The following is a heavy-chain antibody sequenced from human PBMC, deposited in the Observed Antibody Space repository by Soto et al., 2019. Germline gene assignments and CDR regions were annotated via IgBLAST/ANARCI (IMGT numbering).Heavy chain of an antibody. CDR1: GFTFGDYA. CDR3: TRVNTYYYDSSGLDY. Sequence: PGGSLRLSCTASGFTFGDYAMSWVRQAPGKGLEWVGFIRSKAYGGTTEYAASVKGRSTISRDDSKSIAYLQMNSLKTEDTAVYYCTRVNTYYYDSSGLDYWGQGTLVTVSS. D-gene: IGHD3-22*01. J-gene: IGHJ4*02. V-gene: IGHV3-49*04. CDR2: IRSKAYGGTT.